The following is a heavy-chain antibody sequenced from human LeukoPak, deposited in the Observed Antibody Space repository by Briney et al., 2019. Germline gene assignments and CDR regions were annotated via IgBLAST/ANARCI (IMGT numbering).Heavy chain of an antibody. CDR2: IYTSGST. D-gene: IGHD3-10*01. CDR3: ARMGMVRAKPTYYYYYYMDV. J-gene: IGHJ6*03. CDR1: GGPISSYY. V-gene: IGHV4-4*07. Sequence: PSETLSLTCTVSGGPISSYYWSWIRQPAGKGLEWIGRIYTSGSTNYNPSLKSRVTMSVDTSKNQFSLKLSSVTAADTAVYYCARMGMVRAKPTYYYYYYMDVWGKGTTVTISS.